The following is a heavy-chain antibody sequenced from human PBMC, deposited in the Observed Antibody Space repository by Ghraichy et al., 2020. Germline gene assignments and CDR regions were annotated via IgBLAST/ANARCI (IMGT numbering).Heavy chain of an antibody. CDR3: ARGGLWFGELGHDY. J-gene: IGHJ4*02. Sequence: GGSLRLSCAASGFTFSSYAMHWVRQAPGKGLEWVAVISYDGSNKYYADSVKGRFTISRDNSKNTLYLQMNSLRAEDTAVYYCARGGLWFGELGHDYWGQGTLVTVSS. CDR1: GFTFSSYA. V-gene: IGHV3-30-3*01. CDR2: ISYDGSNK. D-gene: IGHD3-10*01.